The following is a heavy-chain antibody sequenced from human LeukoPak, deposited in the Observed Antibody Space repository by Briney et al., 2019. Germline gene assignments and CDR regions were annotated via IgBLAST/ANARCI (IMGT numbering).Heavy chain of an antibody. CDR3: ARVNKPADYEYYGLDV. V-gene: IGHV3-33*01. J-gene: IGHJ6*02. CDR2: IWYDGSNK. D-gene: IGHD1/OR15-1a*01. CDR1: GFTFSSYG. Sequence: GGSLRLSCAASGFTFSSYGMHWVRQAPGKGLEWVAVIWYDGSNKYYADSVKGRFTVSRDNAKNSMYLQMTSLRAEDTAVYYCARVNKPADYEYYGLDVWGQGTTVTISS.